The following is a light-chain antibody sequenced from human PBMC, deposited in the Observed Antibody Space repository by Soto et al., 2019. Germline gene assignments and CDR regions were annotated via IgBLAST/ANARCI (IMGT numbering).Light chain of an antibody. J-gene: IGKJ3*01. CDR1: QGISNY. V-gene: IGKV1-27*01. CDR3: QKYDRAPFT. CDR2: GAS. Sequence: DIQMTLSPSSLSAYLGDRVTTTCRASQGISNYLAWYQQKPGRLPKLLLFGASTLQSGVPARFSGSGSGTLFTLTINGLLPEDVATYYCQKYDRAPFTFGPGTKVDIK.